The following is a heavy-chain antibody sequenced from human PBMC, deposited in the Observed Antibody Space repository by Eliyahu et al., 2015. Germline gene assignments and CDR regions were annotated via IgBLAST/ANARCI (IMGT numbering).Heavy chain of an antibody. CDR2: MNPNSGNT. V-gene: IGHV1-8*01. D-gene: IGHD4-17*01. CDR1: GYTXTSYX. Sequence: QVQLVQSGAEVKKPGASVKVSCXASGYTXTSYXINWVRQATGQGLEWMGWMNPNSGNTGYAQKFQGRVTMTRNTSISTAYMELSSLRSEDTAVYYCARETVTSNDAFDIWGQGTMVTVSS. CDR3: ARETVTSNDAFDI. J-gene: IGHJ3*02.